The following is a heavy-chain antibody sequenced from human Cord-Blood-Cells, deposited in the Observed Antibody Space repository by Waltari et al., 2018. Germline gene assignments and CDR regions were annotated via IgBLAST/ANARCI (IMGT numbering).Heavy chain of an antibody. J-gene: IGHJ6*03. CDR1: GGTFSSYV. CDR3: AYYDFWSGHYYYYMDV. D-gene: IGHD3-3*01. CDR2: IIPIFGTA. V-gene: IGHV1-69*06. Sequence: QVQLVQSGAEVKKPGSSVKVSCKASGGTFSSYVISWVRQAPGQGLEWMGGIIPIFGTANYAQKFQGRVTITADKSTSTAYMELSSLRSEDTAVYYCAYYDFWSGHYYYYMDVWGKGTTVTVSS.